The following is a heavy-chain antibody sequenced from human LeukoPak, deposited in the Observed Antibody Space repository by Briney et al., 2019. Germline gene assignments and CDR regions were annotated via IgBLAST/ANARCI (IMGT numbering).Heavy chain of an antibody. Sequence: PGGSLRLSCVASGFTFEDYAMHWVRQPPGKGLVWVSRINEDGDITNYADSVRGRFTISRDNAKNTLYLQMNSLRAEDTAVYYCARDFTGYSDIWGQGTLVTVSS. CDR1: GFTFEDYA. D-gene: IGHD5-12*01. CDR2: INEDGDIT. V-gene: IGHV3-74*01. J-gene: IGHJ4*02. CDR3: ARDFTGYSDI.